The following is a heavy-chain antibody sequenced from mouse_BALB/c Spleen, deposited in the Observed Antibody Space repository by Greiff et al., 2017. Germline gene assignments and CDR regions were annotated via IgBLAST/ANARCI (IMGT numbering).Heavy chain of an antibody. D-gene: IGHD5-1*01. CDR2: ISSGGST. CDR3: AREVPVYYFDY. CDR1: GFTFRSYA. V-gene: IGHV5-6-5*01. J-gene: IGHJ2*01. Sequence: EVKLVESGGGLVKPGGSLKLSCAASGFTFRSYAMSWVRQTPEKRLEWVASISSGGSTYYPDSVKGRFTISRDNARNILYLQMSSLRSEDTAMYYCAREVPVYYFDYWGQGTTLTVSS.